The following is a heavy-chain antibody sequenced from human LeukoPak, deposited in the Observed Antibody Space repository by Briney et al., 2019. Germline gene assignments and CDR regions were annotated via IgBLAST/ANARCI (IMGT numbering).Heavy chain of an antibody. CDR3: AKDPRITMVRGVPLY. CDR1: GFTFSSYG. V-gene: IGHV3-30*02. Sequence: GGSLRLSCAASGFTFSSYGVHWVRQAPGKGLEWVAFIRYDGSNKYYADSVKGRFTISRDNSKNTLYLQMNSLRAEDTAVYYCAKDPRITMVRGVPLYWGQGTLVTVSS. J-gene: IGHJ4*02. CDR2: IRYDGSNK. D-gene: IGHD3-10*01.